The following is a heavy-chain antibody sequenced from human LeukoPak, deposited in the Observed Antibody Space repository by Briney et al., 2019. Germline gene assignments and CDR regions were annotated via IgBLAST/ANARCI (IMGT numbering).Heavy chain of an antibody. CDR2: IYYSGST. CDR1: GGSISSSSYY. D-gene: IGHD1-26*01. J-gene: IGHJ4*02. CDR3: ARLSGSYSLSTYYFDY. Sequence: SETLSLTCTVSGGSISSSSYYWGWIRQPPGKGLEWIGSIYYSGSTYYNPSLKSRVTISVDTSKNQFSLKLSSVTAADTAVYYCARLSGSYSLSTYYFDYWGQGTLVTVSS. V-gene: IGHV4-39*01.